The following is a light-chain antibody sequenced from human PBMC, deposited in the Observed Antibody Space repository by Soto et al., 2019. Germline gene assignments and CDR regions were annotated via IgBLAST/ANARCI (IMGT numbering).Light chain of an antibody. Sequence: DIPLPQSPSFLSASVGDRVTLTCRASQGISTFLAWYQQHPGTAPKRLIYDASNLQSGVPSRFSGSGSGTEFTLTISSLQPEDFATYYCQQVNNYPLTFGGGTKVDIK. V-gene: IGKV1-9*01. CDR1: QGISTF. J-gene: IGKJ4*01. CDR3: QQVNNYPLT. CDR2: DAS.